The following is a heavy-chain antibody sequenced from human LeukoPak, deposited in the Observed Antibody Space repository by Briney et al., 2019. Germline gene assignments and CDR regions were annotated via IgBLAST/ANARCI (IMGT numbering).Heavy chain of an antibody. J-gene: IGHJ6*02. D-gene: IGHD3-10*01. CDR3: ATAVRGDLYYYGLDV. V-gene: IGHV3-23*01. CDR2: LCESGGST. CDR1: GFISTNYA. Sequence: GGSLRLSCAASGFISTNYAMSWVRQGPGKGLEWVSSLCESGGSTYYADSVRGRFTISRDTSKSTLYLQMNSLRVEDTALYYCATAVRGDLYYYGLDVWGRGTTVTVSS.